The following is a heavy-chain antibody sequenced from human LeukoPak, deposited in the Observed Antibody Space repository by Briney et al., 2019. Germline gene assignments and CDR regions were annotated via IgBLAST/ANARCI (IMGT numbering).Heavy chain of an antibody. Sequence: PSETLSLTCTVSGDSISSYYWSWIRQPPGKGLEWIGYIYYSGNTKYNPSLWSRVTIPVDTSKSQFSLKLSSVTAADTAVYYCARGDYGDYPYDHWGQGTLVTVSS. D-gene: IGHD4-17*01. CDR3: ARGDYGDYPYDH. CDR1: GDSISSYY. V-gene: IGHV4-59*01. J-gene: IGHJ4*02. CDR2: IYYSGNT.